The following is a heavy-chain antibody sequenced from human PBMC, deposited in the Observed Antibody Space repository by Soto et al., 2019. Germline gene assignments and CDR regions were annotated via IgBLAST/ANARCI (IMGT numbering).Heavy chain of an antibody. D-gene: IGHD3-3*01. CDR2: ISYDGSNK. CDR3: AKFLFFGDFWSGPTIYYYYYYGLDV. CDR1: GFTFSSYG. V-gene: IGHV3-30*18. J-gene: IGHJ6*02. Sequence: PGGSLRLSCAASGFTFSSYGMHWVRQAPGKGLEWVAVISYDGSNKYYADSVKGRFTISRDNSKNTLYLQMNRLRAKDTAWYYCAKFLFFGDFWSGPTIYYYYYYGLDVWGQGTTVTVSS.